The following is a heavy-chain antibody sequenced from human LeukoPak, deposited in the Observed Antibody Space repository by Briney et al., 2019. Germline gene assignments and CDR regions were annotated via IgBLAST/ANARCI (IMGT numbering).Heavy chain of an antibody. D-gene: IGHD2-15*01. V-gene: IGHV1-46*01. CDR2: INPSGGRT. J-gene: IGHJ4*02. CDR3: ASEGRACSGGSCGSGGY. Sequence: APVKVSCKASGYTFTSYYMHWVRHAPAQGLEWMGIINPSGGRTSYAQKLQGRVTMTRDTSTSTVYMELSRLRSEDTAVYYCASEGRACSGGSCGSGGYWGQGTLVTVS. CDR1: GYTFTSYY.